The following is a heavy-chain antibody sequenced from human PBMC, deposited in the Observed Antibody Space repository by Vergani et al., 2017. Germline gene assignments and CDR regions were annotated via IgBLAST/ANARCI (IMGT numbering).Heavy chain of an antibody. V-gene: IGHV4-34*01. Sequence: QVQLQQWGAGLLKPSETLSLTCAVYGGSFSGYYWSWIRQPPGKGLEWIGEINHSGSTNYNPSLKSRVTISVDTSKNQFSLKLSSVTAADTAVYYCARWVMITFGGVPPGYYFDYWGQGTLVTVSS. CDR1: GGSFSGYY. CDR3: ARWVMITFGGVPPGYYFDY. CDR2: INHSGST. D-gene: IGHD3-16*01. J-gene: IGHJ4*02.